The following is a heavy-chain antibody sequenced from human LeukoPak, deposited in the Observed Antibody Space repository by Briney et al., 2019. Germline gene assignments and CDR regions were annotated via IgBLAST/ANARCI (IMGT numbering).Heavy chain of an antibody. CDR1: GFTFSSYA. CDR2: ISGGGGST. J-gene: IGHJ5*02. Sequence: KPGGSLRLSCAASGFTFSSYAMTWVRQAPGKGLEWVSSISGGGGSTYYADSAKGRFTISGDNSKNSLYLQMNSLRAEDTAVYYCARLGPVYKRRAYNWFDPWGQGTLVTVSS. CDR3: ARLGPVYKRRAYNWFDP. D-gene: IGHD7-27*01. V-gene: IGHV3-23*01.